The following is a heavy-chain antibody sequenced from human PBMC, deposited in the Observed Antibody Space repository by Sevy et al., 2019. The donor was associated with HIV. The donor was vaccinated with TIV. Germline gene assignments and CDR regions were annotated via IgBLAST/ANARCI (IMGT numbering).Heavy chain of an antibody. CDR1: GFTFSGYA. CDR3: AKDLERITMVRGVIMGTFDY. Sequence: GGSLRLSCAASGFTFSGYAMSWVRQAPGKGLEWVSAISGSGGSTYYADSVKGRFTISRDNSKNTLYLQMNSLRAEDTAVYYCAKDLERITMVRGVIMGTFDYWGQGTLVTVSS. CDR2: ISGSGGST. J-gene: IGHJ4*02. D-gene: IGHD3-10*01. V-gene: IGHV3-23*01.